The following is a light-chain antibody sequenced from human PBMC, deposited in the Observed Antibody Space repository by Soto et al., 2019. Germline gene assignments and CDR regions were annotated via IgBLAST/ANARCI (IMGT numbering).Light chain of an antibody. Sequence: EIVMTQSPATLSVAPGERVTLSCRASQGASRKLAWYQHKSGQAPRLLISGASTGATGIPSRFSGSGSGTEFTLTISSLQPDDFATYYCQQYNSYWTFGQGTKVDIK. CDR1: QGASRK. J-gene: IGKJ1*01. CDR3: QQYNSYWT. CDR2: GAS. V-gene: IGKV3-15*01.